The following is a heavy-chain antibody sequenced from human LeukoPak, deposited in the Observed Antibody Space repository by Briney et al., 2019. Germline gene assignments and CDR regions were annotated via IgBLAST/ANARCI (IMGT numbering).Heavy chain of an antibody. J-gene: IGHJ4*02. CDR3: ARDRASGSYDY. CDR1: GYSFTGYS. Sequence: GASVKVSCKTSGYSFTGYSINWMRQAPGQGLEWMGYISTNTGNPTYAQGFTGRFVFSLDTSVSTAYPQITSLQAEDTGVYFCARDRASGSYDYWGQGTLVTVPS. V-gene: IGHV7-4-1*02. D-gene: IGHD1-26*01. CDR2: ISTNTGNP.